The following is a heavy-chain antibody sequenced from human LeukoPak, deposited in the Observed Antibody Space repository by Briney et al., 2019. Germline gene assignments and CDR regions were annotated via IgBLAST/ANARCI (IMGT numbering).Heavy chain of an antibody. V-gene: IGHV1-8*02. CDR2: MNPNSGNT. CDR3: ATVGMVRGYMEGVYYYGMDV. D-gene: IGHD3-10*01. Sequence: ASVKVSCKASGYTFTSYDINWVRQATGQGLEWMGWMNPNSGNTGYAQKFQGRVTMTRDTSTSTVYMELSSLRSEDTAVYYCATVGMVRGYMEGVYYYGMDVWGQGTTVTVSS. J-gene: IGHJ6*02. CDR1: GYTFTSYD.